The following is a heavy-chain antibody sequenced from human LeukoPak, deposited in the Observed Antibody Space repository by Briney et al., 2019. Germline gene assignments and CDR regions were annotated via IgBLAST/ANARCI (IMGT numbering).Heavy chain of an antibody. V-gene: IGHV3-20*04. CDR3: AKVGSYYVARGESDY. CDR2: INWNGGST. Sequence: GGSLRLSCAASGFTFDDYGMSWVRQAPGKGLEWVSGINWNGGSTGYADSVKGRFTISRDNAKNSLYLQMNSLRADDTAVYYCAKVGSYYVARGESDYWGQGTLVTVSS. CDR1: GFTFDDYG. D-gene: IGHD1-26*01. J-gene: IGHJ4*02.